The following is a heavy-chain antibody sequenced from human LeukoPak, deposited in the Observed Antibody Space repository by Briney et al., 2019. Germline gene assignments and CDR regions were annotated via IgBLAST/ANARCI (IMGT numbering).Heavy chain of an antibody. Sequence: GGSLRLSCAASGFTVSRNYMSWVRQAPGKGLEWVSVICSNDNTYHADSVKGRFTISRDNSKNTPFLQMNSLRAEDTAVYYCASSYSSSWPEIDYWGQGTLVTASS. J-gene: IGHJ4*02. CDR2: ICSNDNT. D-gene: IGHD6-13*01. CDR3: ASSYSSSWPEIDY. V-gene: IGHV3-66*01. CDR1: GFTVSRNY.